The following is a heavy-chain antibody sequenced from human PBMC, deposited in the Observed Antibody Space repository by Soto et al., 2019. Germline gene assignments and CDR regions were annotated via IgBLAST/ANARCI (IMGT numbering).Heavy chain of an antibody. J-gene: IGHJ4*02. Sequence: EVQLLESGGGLVQPGGSLRLSCAASGFIFTDYAMSWVRQAPGKGLEWVSSINTADAGTNYADSVKGRFTISRDNSKNTIHLQMNSLRVEDTAIYFCAKNYHLDCWGQGTLVTVS. CDR3: AKNYHLDC. CDR1: GFIFTDYA. D-gene: IGHD1-7*01. CDR2: INTADAGT. V-gene: IGHV3-23*01.